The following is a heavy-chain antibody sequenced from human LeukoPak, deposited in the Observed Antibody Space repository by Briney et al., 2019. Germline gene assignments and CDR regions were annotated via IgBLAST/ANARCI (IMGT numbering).Heavy chain of an antibody. CDR3: AKDMAHYYDSSGSLGVFDY. Sequence: GGSLRLSCAASGFTFDDYAMHWVRHAPGKGLEWVSGISWNSGSIGYADSVKGRFTISRDNAKNSLYLQMNSLRAEDTSLYYCAKDMAHYYDSSGSLGVFDYWGQGTLVTVSS. J-gene: IGHJ4*02. V-gene: IGHV3-9*01. CDR2: ISWNSGSI. D-gene: IGHD3-22*01. CDR1: GFTFDDYA.